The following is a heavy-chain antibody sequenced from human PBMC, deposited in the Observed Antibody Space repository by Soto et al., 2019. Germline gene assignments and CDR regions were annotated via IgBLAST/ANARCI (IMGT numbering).Heavy chain of an antibody. J-gene: IGHJ4*02. CDR3: ASDRHGTPRH. V-gene: IGHV3-30-3*01. CDR2: ISYDGSNK. Sequence: PGGSLRLSCAASGFTFSSYAMHWVRQAPGKGLEWVAVISYDGSNKYYADSVKGRFTISRDNSKNTLYPQMNSLRAEDTAVYYWASDRHGTPRHWGQGTLVTVSS. D-gene: IGHD1-1*01. CDR1: GFTFSSYA.